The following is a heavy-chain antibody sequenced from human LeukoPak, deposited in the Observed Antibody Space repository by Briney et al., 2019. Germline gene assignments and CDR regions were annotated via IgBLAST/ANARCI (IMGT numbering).Heavy chain of an antibody. CDR2: ISAYNGNT. CDR1: GYTFTSYD. V-gene: IGHV1-18*01. CDR3: ARLLCSRTSCYGYFDY. J-gene: IGHJ4*02. D-gene: IGHD2-2*01. Sequence: ASVKVSCKASGYTFTSYDISWVRQAPGQGLERVGWISAYNGNTNYAQKLQGRVTMTTDTSTSTAYMELRSLRSDDTAVYYCARLLCSRTSCYGYFDYWGQGTLVTVSS.